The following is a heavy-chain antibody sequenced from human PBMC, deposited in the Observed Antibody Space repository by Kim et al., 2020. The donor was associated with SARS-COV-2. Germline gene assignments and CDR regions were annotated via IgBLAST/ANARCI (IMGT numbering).Heavy chain of an antibody. V-gene: IGHV3-9*01. CDR2: IIWNSGSI. CDR1: GFSFGDYA. Sequence: GGSLRLSCAASGFSFGDYAMHWVRQAPGKGLEWVSGIIWNSGSIGYADSVKGRFTISRDNAKNSLYLQMNSLRGEDTAFYYCTKDTSAGPDYSDYVYAFDIWGQGTMVTVSS. J-gene: IGHJ3*02. D-gene: IGHD4-17*01. CDR3: TKDTSAGPDYSDYVYAFDI.